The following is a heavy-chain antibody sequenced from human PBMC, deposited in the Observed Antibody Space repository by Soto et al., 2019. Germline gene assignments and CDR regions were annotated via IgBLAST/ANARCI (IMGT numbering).Heavy chain of an antibody. CDR2: INAGNGNT. V-gene: IGHV1-3*01. CDR3: ARSIVVVPAAPNYGMDV. CDR1: GYTFTSYA. J-gene: IGHJ6*02. Sequence: ASVKVSCKASGYTFTSYAMHWVRQAPGQRLEWMGWINAGNGNTKYSQKFQGRVTITRDTSASTAYMELSSLRSEDTAVYYCARSIVVVPAAPNYGMDVWGQGTTVTVSS. D-gene: IGHD2-2*01.